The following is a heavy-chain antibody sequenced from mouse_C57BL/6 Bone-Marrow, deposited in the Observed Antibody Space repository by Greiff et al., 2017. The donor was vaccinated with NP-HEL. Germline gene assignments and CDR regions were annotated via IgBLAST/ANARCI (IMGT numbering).Heavy chain of an antibody. CDR1: GYAFSSSW. CDR2: IYPGDGDT. J-gene: IGHJ1*03. V-gene: IGHV1-82*01. Sequence: QVQLKESGPELVKPGASVKISCKASGYAFSSSWMNWVKQRPGKGLEWIGRIYPGDGDTNYNGKFKGKATLTADKSSSTAYMQLSSLTSEDSAVYVCAREGLPVGYFDVWGTGTTVTVSS. CDR3: AREGLPVGYFDV. D-gene: IGHD2-4*01.